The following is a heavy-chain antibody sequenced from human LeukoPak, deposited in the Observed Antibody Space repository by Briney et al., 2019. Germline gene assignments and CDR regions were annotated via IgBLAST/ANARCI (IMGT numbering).Heavy chain of an antibody. CDR2: IYSGGST. Sequence: GGSLRLSCAASGFTVSSNYMRWVRQAPGKGLEWVSVIYSGGSTYYADSVKGRFTISRDNSKNTLYLQMNSLRAEDTAVYYCARGAVRGVIDYYYYMDAWGKGTTVTVSS. J-gene: IGHJ6*03. CDR3: ARGAVRGVIDYYYYMDA. D-gene: IGHD3-10*01. CDR1: GFTVSSNY. V-gene: IGHV3-66*02.